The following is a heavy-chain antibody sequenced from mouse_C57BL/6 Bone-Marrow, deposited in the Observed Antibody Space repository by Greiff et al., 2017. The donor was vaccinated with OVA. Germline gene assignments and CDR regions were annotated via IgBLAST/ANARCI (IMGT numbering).Heavy chain of an antibody. D-gene: IGHD1-1*01. CDR3: ARSNYGSSHPFAY. CDR2: IDPNSGGT. CDR1: GYTFTSYW. V-gene: IGHV1-72*01. Sequence: QVQLQQPGAELVKPGASVTLSCKASGYTFTSYWMHWVKQRPGRGLEWIGRIDPNSGGTKYNEKFKSKATLTVDQPSSTAYMQLSSLTSEDSAVYYCARSNYGSSHPFAYWGQGTLVTVSA. J-gene: IGHJ3*01.